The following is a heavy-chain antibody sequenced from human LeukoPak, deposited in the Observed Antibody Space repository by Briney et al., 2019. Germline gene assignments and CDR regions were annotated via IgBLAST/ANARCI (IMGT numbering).Heavy chain of an antibody. CDR3: AKSPVVPAAPSAWFDP. J-gene: IGHJ5*02. D-gene: IGHD2-2*01. Sequence: GRSLRLSCAASGFTFSSYGMHWVRQAPGKGLEWVAVISYDGSNIYYADSVKGRFTISRDNSKNTLYLQMNSLRAEDTAVYYCAKSPVVPAAPSAWFDPWGQGTLVTVSS. V-gene: IGHV3-30*18. CDR2: ISYDGSNI. CDR1: GFTFSSYG.